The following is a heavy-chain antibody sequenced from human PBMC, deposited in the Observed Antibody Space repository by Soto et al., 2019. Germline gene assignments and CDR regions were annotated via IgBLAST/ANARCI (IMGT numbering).Heavy chain of an antibody. CDR2: IYYSGST. J-gene: IGHJ4*02. D-gene: IGHD6-6*01. V-gene: IGHV4-30-4*01. CDR1: GGSISSGDYH. Sequence: SETLSLTCTVSGGSISSGDYHWSWIRQPPGKGLEWIGYIYYSGSTYYNPSLKSRVTISVDTSKNQFSLKLSSVTAADTAVYYCARLLRGSSDFDHWGQGTLVTVSS. CDR3: ARLLRGSSDFDH.